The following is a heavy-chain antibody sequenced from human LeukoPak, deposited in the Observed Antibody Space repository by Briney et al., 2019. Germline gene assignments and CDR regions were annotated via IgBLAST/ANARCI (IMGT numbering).Heavy chain of an antibody. CDR1: GYTFTDYY. Sequence: ASVKVSCKASGYTFTDYYIHWVRQAPGQGLEWMGWIDPNSGGTNYAQKFQGRVTMTRDTSISTAYMELSRLRSDDTAVYYCARFEITGTTSPPPRYWGQGTLVTVSS. V-gene: IGHV1-2*02. J-gene: IGHJ4*02. CDR3: ARFEITGTTSPPPRY. D-gene: IGHD1-7*01. CDR2: IDPNSGGT.